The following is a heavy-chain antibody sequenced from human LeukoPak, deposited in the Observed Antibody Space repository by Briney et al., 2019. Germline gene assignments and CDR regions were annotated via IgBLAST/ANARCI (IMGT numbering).Heavy chain of an antibody. Sequence: PGGSLRLSCAASGFAFRTYWMTWVRQAPGKGLEWVASKNQDGSGKYYVDSVKGRFTISRDNTKNSLYLQMNTLRAEDTAVYYCARQSARNWFDPWGQGTLVTVSS. J-gene: IGHJ5*02. CDR2: KNQDGSGK. CDR3: ARQSARNWFDP. CDR1: GFAFRTYW. V-gene: IGHV3-7*01. D-gene: IGHD3-3*01.